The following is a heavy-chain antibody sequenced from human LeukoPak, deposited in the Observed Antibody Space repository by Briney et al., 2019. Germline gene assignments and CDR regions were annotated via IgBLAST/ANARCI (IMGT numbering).Heavy chain of an antibody. J-gene: IGHJ4*02. CDR1: GFTFSSYG. CDR3: ARGSGSFSGGFDC. CDR2: IWSDGSNK. Sequence: PGGSLRLSCAASGFTFSSYGMHWVRQAPGKGLEWVAIIWSDGSNKYYADSVKGRFTISRDNSKNTLYLQMNSLRAEDTAVYYCARGSGSFSGGFDCWGQGTLVTVSS. V-gene: IGHV3-33*01. D-gene: IGHD1-26*01.